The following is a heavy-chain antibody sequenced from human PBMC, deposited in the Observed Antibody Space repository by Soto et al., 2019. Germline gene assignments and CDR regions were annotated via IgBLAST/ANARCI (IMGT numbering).Heavy chain of an antibody. Sequence: QVQLVQSGAEVKKPGASVKVSCKASGYTFSSYGISWVRQAPGQGLEWMGWISAYNGRTNYAQRLQGRVTMTTDTSTSTAYMELRSVRSDDTAVYYCARTPIVVVVAATPADYWGQGTLVTVSS. J-gene: IGHJ4*02. V-gene: IGHV1-18*01. CDR1: GYTFSSYG. D-gene: IGHD2-15*01. CDR3: ARTPIVVVVAATPADY. CDR2: ISAYNGRT.